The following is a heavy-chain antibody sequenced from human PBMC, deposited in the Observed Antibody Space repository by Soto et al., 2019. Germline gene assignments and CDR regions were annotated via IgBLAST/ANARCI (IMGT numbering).Heavy chain of an antibody. J-gene: IGHJ4*02. V-gene: IGHV3-23*01. CDR3: AKLRVGPFYFDY. Sequence: LRLSCAAPGFTFSSYAMSWVRQAPGKGLEWVSAISGSGGSTYYADSVKGRFTISRDNSKNTLYLQMNSLRAEDTAVYYYAKLRVGPFYFDYWGQGTLVTVSS. CDR1: GFTFSSYA. CDR2: ISGSGGST. D-gene: IGHD1-26*01.